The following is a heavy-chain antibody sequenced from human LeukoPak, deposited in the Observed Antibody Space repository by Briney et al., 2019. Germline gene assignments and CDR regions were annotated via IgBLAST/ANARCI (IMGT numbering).Heavy chain of an antibody. V-gene: IGHV3-53*01. J-gene: IGHJ4*02. D-gene: IGHD6-19*01. CDR3: ARGLRYSTGWWYFDC. CDR2: IYSGGST. Sequence: AGGFLRLSCAASGFTVSNNYMSWVRQAPGKGLEWVSVIYSGGSTYYADSVKGRFTISRDNSKNTLYLQMNNLRAEDTAVYYCARGLRYSTGWWYFDCWGQGTLVTVSS. CDR1: GFTVSNNY.